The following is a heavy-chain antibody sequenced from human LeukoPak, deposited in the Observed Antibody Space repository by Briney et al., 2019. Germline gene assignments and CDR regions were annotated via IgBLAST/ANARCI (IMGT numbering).Heavy chain of an antibody. V-gene: IGHV3-66*04. Sequence: GGSLRLSCAASGFTFSDYYMSWVRQAPGKGLEWVSVIYSGGSTYYADSVKGRFTISRDNSKNTLYLQMNSLRAEDTAVYYCARQGYGGSPTYYFDYWGQGTLVTVSS. CDR1: GFTFSDYY. J-gene: IGHJ4*02. CDR2: IYSGGST. D-gene: IGHD4-23*01. CDR3: ARQGYGGSPTYYFDY.